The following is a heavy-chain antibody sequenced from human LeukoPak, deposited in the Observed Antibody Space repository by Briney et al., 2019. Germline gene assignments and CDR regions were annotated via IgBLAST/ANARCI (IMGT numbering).Heavy chain of an antibody. J-gene: IGHJ5*01. CDR1: GLSLNSNGMC. D-gene: IGHD1-26*01. Sequence: GSGPALVKPTQTLTLTFTFSGLSLNSNGMCVSWIRQPPGKALEWLALIDWDDDKFYRTSLKTRLTISKDTSRNQVVLTLTNMDPVDTATYYCARTISGSYSNWFDSWGQGTLVTVPS. V-gene: IGHV2-70*01. CDR2: IDWDDDK. CDR3: ARTISGSYSNWFDS.